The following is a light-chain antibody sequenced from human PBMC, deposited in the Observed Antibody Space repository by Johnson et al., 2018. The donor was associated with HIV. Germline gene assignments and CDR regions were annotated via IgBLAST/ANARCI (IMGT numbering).Light chain of an antibody. Sequence: QSILTQPPSVSAAPGQKVTISCSGSSSNIGNNYVSWYQQLPGTAPKLLIYDNNKRPSGIPDRFSGSTSGTSATLGIIELQTGDEADYYCGTWDSSLSAYVFGTGTKVTVL. CDR2: DNN. CDR3: GTWDSSLSAYV. V-gene: IGLV1-51*01. J-gene: IGLJ1*01. CDR1: SSNIGNNY.